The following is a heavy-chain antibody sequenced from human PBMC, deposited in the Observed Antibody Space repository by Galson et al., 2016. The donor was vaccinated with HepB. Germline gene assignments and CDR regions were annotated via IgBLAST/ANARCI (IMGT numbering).Heavy chain of an antibody. D-gene: IGHD3-10*01. V-gene: IGHV4-4*02. J-gene: IGHJ4*02. CDR3: ARKSYASGSYFLDY. Sequence: ETLSLTCAVSGDSINSTNWWSWARQPPGKGLEWVGEIYHSGSTNHIPSLKSRVTISLDKSKNQFSLKLSSVTAADTAVYYCARKSYASGSYFLDYWGQGTLVTVSS. CDR1: GDSINSTNW. CDR2: IYHSGST.